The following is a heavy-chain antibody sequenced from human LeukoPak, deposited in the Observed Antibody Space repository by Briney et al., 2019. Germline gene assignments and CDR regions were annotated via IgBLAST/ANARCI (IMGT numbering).Heavy chain of an antibody. CDR1: GGSISSSNFY. CDR3: ARGTFQGFFDY. Sequence: SETLSLTCTVSGGSISSSNFYWGWIRQPPGKGLEWIGNIYYSGSAYYNPSLKSRVTVSVDTSKNQFSLKLSSVTAADTAVYYCARGTFQGFFDYWGQGTLVTVSS. CDR2: IYYSGSA. V-gene: IGHV4-39*07. D-gene: IGHD1-14*01. J-gene: IGHJ4*02.